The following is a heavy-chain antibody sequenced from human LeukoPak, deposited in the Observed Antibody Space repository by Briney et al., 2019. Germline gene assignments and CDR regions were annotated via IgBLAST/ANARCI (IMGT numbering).Heavy chain of an antibody. D-gene: IGHD3-9*01. J-gene: IGHJ4*02. CDR1: GYTFTGYY. Sequence: ASVRVSCKTSGYTFTGYYIHWVRQTPGQGLEWIGWINPNTGGTNYAQKFQGRVTMTRDTSIYTAYMDLSSLTSDDTAVFYCARHHPGYDLTGYYLGYWGQGTLATVSS. CDR3: ARHHPGYDLTGYYLGY. V-gene: IGHV1-2*02. CDR2: INPNTGGT.